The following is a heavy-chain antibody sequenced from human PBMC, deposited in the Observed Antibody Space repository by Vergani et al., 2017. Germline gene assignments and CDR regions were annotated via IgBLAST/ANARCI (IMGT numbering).Heavy chain of an antibody. J-gene: IGHJ1*01. Sequence: QLQLQESGPGLVKPSETLSLTCTVSGVSIGSNSYYWGWIRQPPGKGLEWIGTIYYTGTTYYNEAHKSRLTISLDTSKNQSSLNLTSVTAADTAVYYCTRHGRSGWAGYFEHWGQGTLVTASS. D-gene: IGHD6-19*01. CDR3: TRHGRSGWAGYFEH. V-gene: IGHV4-39*01. CDR1: GVSIGSNSYY. CDR2: IYYTGTT.